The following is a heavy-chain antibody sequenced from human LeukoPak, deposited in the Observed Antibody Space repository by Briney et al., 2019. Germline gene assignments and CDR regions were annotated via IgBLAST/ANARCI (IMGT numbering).Heavy chain of an antibody. D-gene: IGHD4-17*01. Sequence: GESLKISCKGSGYSFTSYWISWGRQMPGKGLEWMGRIDASDSDTNDSPSFQCHVTISADKSISTASLQWSSLKASDTAMYYCARHHSPTTVTTGYAFDLWGQGTMVTVSS. V-gene: IGHV5-10-1*01. J-gene: IGHJ3*01. CDR1: GYSFTSYW. CDR3: ARHHSPTTVTTGYAFDL. CDR2: IDASDSDT.